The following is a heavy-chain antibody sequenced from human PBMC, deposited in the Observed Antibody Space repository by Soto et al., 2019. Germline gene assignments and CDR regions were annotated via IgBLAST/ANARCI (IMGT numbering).Heavy chain of an antibody. CDR2: ISPHNGNT. CDR3: ARDLNGENWFDP. J-gene: IGHJ5*02. D-gene: IGHD2-8*01. V-gene: IGHV1-18*01. Sequence: ASVKVSCKTSGYTFTTYGVSWVRQAPGQGLEWMGWISPHNGNTNYAQRFQDRVAMTTDTSTSTAYMELRSLRSDDTAVYYCARDLNGENWFDPWGQGTLVTAPQ. CDR1: GYTFTTYG.